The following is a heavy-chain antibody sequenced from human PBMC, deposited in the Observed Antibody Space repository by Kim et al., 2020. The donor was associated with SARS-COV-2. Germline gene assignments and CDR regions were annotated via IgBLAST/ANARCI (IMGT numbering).Heavy chain of an antibody. V-gene: IGHV3-11*01. Sequence: GGSLRLSCAASGLSFSDYYMNWVRQAPGKGLEWLSFISTRGGSIFYADSVEGRFTISRDNAKNSLYLQMNYLRDEDTAVYYCARSGNGYNAFCIWGQG. CDR2: ISTRGGSI. J-gene: IGHJ1*01. D-gene: IGHD5-12*01. CDR3: ARSGNGYNAFCI. CDR1: GLSFSDYY.